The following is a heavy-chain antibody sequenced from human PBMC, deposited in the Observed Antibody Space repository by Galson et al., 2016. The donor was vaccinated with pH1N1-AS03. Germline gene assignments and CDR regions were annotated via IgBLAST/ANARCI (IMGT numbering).Heavy chain of an antibody. Sequence: PALVKPTQTLTLTCTFSGFSLDSTDVNVAWIRQPPGKALEWLALIRWNGDKHYSPSLKNRLNVTKDTSKNQVVLTMTNLDPVDTATYFCARDFNWRIDYWGQGTLVTVSS. CDR2: IRWNGDK. V-gene: IGHV2-5*01. J-gene: IGHJ4*02. CDR1: GFSLDSTDVN. CDR3: ARDFNWRIDY. D-gene: IGHD1-1*01.